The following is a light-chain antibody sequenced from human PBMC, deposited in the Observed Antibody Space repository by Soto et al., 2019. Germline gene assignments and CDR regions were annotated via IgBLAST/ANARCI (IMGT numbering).Light chain of an antibody. Sequence: EIVLTQSPATLSLPPGERATLSCRASQSVSSSLAWYQQKPGQAARLLIYEASNRATGIPARFSGSGSGTDFNLTISSLEPEDFAVYYCQQRRNWPPVTFGGGTKVEIK. J-gene: IGKJ4*01. V-gene: IGKV3-11*01. CDR3: QQRRNWPPVT. CDR1: QSVSSS. CDR2: EAS.